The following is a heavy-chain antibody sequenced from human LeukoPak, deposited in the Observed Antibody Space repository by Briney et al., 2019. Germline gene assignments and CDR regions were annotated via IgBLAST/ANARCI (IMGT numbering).Heavy chain of an antibody. CDR1: GYTFTGYY. CDR2: INPNSGGT. CDR3: ASALYCSGGSCYDY. D-gene: IGHD2-15*01. Sequence: ASVKVSCNASGYTFTGYYMHWVRQATGQGLDVLGSINPNSGGTNYAQKFQGRVTMTRDTSISTAYMELSRLRSDDTAVYYCASALYCSGGSCYDYWGQGTLVTVSS. J-gene: IGHJ4*02. V-gene: IGHV1-2*02.